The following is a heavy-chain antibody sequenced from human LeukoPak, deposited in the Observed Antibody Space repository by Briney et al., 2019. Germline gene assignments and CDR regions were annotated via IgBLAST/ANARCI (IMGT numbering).Heavy chain of an antibody. J-gene: IGHJ1*01. Sequence: PGGSLRLSCAVSGFXFSSYAISWVRQAPGKGLEWVAAISGSGGGTDYADSVKGRFTISRDNSKNTLYLQMNSLRAEDTAVYYCAKGEQWLVLYFQHWGQGTLVTVSS. CDR1: GFXFSSYA. D-gene: IGHD6-19*01. CDR2: ISGSGGGT. CDR3: AKGEQWLVLYFQH. V-gene: IGHV3-23*01.